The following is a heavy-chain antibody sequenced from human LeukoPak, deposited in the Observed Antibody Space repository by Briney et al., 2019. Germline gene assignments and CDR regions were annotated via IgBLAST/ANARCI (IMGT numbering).Heavy chain of an antibody. CDR2: IYYSGST. CDR1: GGSISSSSYY. J-gene: IGHJ4*02. V-gene: IGHV4-39*07. D-gene: IGHD3-10*01. CDR3: ASAYHGSGSYYNLDY. Sequence: PSETLSLTCTVSGGSISSSSYYWGWIRQPPGKGLEWIGSIYYSGSTYYNPSLKSRVTISVDTSKNQFSLKLSSVTAADTAVYYCASAYHGSGSYYNLDYWGQGTLVPVSS.